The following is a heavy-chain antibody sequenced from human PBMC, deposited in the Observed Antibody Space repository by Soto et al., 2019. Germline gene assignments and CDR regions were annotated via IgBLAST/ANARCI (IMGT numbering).Heavy chain of an antibody. CDR2: INPNSGGT. V-gene: IGHV1-2*02. CDR1: GYNFIGYY. J-gene: IGHJ6*01. CDR3: ARESAYCGGGCYSGGYYYYYGRGDV. Sequence: AAVKVSCKESGYNFIGYYMHWVRQAPGRGREWMGWINPNSGGTNYAQKFHGSVTMTRDTSISTAYMELSRLRSDDTAVYYCARESAYCGGGCYSGGYYYYYGRGDVW. D-gene: IGHD2-21*02.